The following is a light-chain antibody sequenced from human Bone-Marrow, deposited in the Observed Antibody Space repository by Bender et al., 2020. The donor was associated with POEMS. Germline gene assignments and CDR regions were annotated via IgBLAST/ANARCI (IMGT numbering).Light chain of an antibody. CDR1: SSDVGGYNY. V-gene: IGLV2-14*01. Sequence: QSALTQPASVSGSPGQSITISCTGTSSDVGGYNYVTWYQQHPGKAPKLMIFEGSRRPSGVSPRFSGSKSGNTASLTISGLQAEDEADYYCSSYRSSSALFGGGTKLTVL. CDR3: SSYRSSSAL. J-gene: IGLJ2*01. CDR2: EGS.